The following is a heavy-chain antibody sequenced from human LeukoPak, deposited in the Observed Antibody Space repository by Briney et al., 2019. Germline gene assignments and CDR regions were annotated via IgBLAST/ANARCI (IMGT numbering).Heavy chain of an antibody. CDR1: GFTFSSYG. V-gene: IGHV3-30*18. CDR2: ISYDGSNK. CDR3: AKQGSGSYWVDY. J-gene: IGHJ4*02. D-gene: IGHD1-26*01. Sequence: PGGSLRLSCAASGFTFSSYGMHWVRQAPGKGLEWVAVISYDGSNKYYADSVKGRFTISRDNSKNTLYLQMNSLRAEDTAVYYCAKQGSGSYWVDYWGQGTLVTVSS.